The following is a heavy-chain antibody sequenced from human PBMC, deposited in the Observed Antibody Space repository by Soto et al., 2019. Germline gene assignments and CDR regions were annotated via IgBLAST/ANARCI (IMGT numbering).Heavy chain of an antibody. V-gene: IGHV3-64D*06. J-gene: IGHJ5*02. Sequence: PGGSLRLSCSASGFTFSSHSMHWVRQAPRKGLEYVSAISNNGGSTYYADSAKGRFTISRDNSKNTVYLQMSSLRDEDTAVYYCVKDLGSSTSSGRFDPWGQGTLVTVSS. CDR2: ISNNGGST. CDR1: GFTFSSHS. D-gene: IGHD6-6*01. CDR3: VKDLGSSTSSGRFDP.